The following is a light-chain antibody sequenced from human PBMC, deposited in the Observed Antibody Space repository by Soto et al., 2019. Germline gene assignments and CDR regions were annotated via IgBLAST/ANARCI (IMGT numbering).Light chain of an antibody. CDR1: QSVSIH. CDR3: QQYNNWPLT. V-gene: IGKV3-15*01. Sequence: EILMTQSPPTLSVSPGERATLXCRASQSVSIHLAWYQQKLGQAPRVLIYGASTRATGIPARFSGSGSGTEFTLTISSLQSEDFAVYYCQQYNNWPLTFGQGTQVEIK. J-gene: IGKJ1*01. CDR2: GAS.